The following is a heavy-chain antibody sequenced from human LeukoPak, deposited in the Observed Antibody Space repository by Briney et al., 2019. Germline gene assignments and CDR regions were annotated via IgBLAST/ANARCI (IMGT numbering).Heavy chain of an antibody. Sequence: KPSETLSLTCTVSGVSISSSNSYWGWIRQPPGKGLEWIGSIYYSGNTYNASLKSQVSISIDTSKNQFSLRLTSVTAADTAVYYCARQTGSGLFILPGGQGTLVTVSS. CDR3: ARQTGSGLFILP. D-gene: IGHD3/OR15-3a*01. CDR1: GVSISSSNSY. CDR2: IYYSGNT. J-gene: IGHJ4*02. V-gene: IGHV4-39*01.